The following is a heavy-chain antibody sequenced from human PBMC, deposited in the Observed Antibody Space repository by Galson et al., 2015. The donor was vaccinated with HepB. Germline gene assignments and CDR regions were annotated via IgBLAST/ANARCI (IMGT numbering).Heavy chain of an antibody. D-gene: IGHD3-22*01. Sequence: SVKVSCKASGYTFSDYAMNWVRQAPGQGLEWMGWINTNTGNPTYAQGFTGRFVFSLDTSVSTAFLQISSLKPEDTAVYYYAGEYYFDTSGYYRPNLGFDPWGQGTLVTVSS. CDR1: GYTFSDYA. CDR3: AGEYYFDTSGYYRPNLGFDP. CDR2: INTNTGNP. J-gene: IGHJ5*02. V-gene: IGHV7-4-1*02.